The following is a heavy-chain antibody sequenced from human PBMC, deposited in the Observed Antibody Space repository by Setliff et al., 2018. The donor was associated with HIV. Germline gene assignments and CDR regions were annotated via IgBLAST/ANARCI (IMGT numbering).Heavy chain of an antibody. Sequence: ASETLSLTCTVSGGSITTTNYYWGWVRQSPGKGLEWIGVIYYRGSAYYNLSLQSRVTLSVDTSKNSFSLHLTSVTAADTAVYFCARARGPPLPVLDFWGPGTLVTVSS. J-gene: IGHJ4*02. CDR2: IYYRGSA. CDR3: ARARGPPLPVLDF. CDR1: GGSITTTNYY. D-gene: IGHD3-10*01. V-gene: IGHV4-39*07.